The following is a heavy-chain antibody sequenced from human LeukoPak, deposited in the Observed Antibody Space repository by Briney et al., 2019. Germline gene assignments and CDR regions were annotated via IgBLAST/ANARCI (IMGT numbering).Heavy chain of an antibody. CDR1: GYTFTSYY. J-gene: IGHJ5*02. D-gene: IGHD3/OR15-3a*01. Sequence: ASVKVSCKASGYTFTSYYMHWVRQAPGQGLEWMGIINPSGGSTSYAQKFQGRVTMTRDTSTSTVYMELSSLRSDDTAVYYCARLRFGLNWFDPWGQGTLVTVSS. CDR2: INPSGGST. V-gene: IGHV1-46*01. CDR3: ARLRFGLNWFDP.